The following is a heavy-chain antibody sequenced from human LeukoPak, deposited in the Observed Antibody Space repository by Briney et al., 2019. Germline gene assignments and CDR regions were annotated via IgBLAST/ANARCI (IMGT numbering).Heavy chain of an antibody. V-gene: IGHV3-53*01. CDR3: AREIGYYFDNHSSRLRGRFDV. CDR1: GITVSTNY. Sequence: GGSLRLSCAASGITVSTNYMNWVRQAPGKGLEWVSVIYSTDKTNYADSVQGRFTISRDPSKNTVYLQMNSQRGEDTAVYYCAREIGYYFDNHSSRLRGRFDVWGTGTTVIVSS. D-gene: IGHD3-22*01. CDR2: IYSTDKT. J-gene: IGHJ6*04.